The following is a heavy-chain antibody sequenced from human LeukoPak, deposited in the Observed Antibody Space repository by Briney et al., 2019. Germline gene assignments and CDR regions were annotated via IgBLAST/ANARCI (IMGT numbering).Heavy chain of an antibody. CDR1: GSSISSYY. CDR2: VYHSGST. CDR3: ARVGDSSGSFDY. V-gene: IGHV4-59*01. D-gene: IGHD3-22*01. Sequence: PSETLSLTCIVSGSSISSYYWSWIRQPPGKGLEWIGYVYHSGSTNCNPSLKSRVTIFVDTSKNQFSLKLSSVIAADTAVYYCARVGDSSGSFDYWGQGTLVTVSS. J-gene: IGHJ4*02.